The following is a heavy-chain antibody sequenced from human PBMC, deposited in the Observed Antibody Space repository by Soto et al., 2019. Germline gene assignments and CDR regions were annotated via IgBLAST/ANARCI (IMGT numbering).Heavy chain of an antibody. CDR3: AKGANIVVVTGPDY. Sequence: ESGGGVVQPGRSLRLSCAASGFTFSNYGMHWVRQAPGKGLEWVAVISYDGSNKYYADSVKGRFTISRDNSRNTLYLQMNSVRAEDTAVYYCAKGANIVVVTGPDYWGQGTLVTVSS. CDR1: GFTFSNYG. V-gene: IGHV3-30*18. CDR2: ISYDGSNK. J-gene: IGHJ4*02. D-gene: IGHD2-21*02.